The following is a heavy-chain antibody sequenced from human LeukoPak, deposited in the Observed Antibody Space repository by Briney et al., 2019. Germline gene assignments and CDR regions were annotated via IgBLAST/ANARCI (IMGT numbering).Heavy chain of an antibody. D-gene: IGHD3-10*01. J-gene: IGHJ4*02. Sequence: ASVKVSCKASGYTFTSYDINWVRQATGQGLEWMGWMNPNSGNTGYAQKFQGRVTMTRNTSISTAYMELSSLRSEDTAVYYCARGLLLRTMVRGVRDFDYWGQGTLVTVSS. CDR1: GYTFTSYD. V-gene: IGHV1-8*01. CDR3: ARGLLLRTMVRGVRDFDY. CDR2: MNPNSGNT.